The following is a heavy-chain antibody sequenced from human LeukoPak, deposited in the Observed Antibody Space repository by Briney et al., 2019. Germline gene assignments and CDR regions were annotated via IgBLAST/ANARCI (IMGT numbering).Heavy chain of an antibody. V-gene: IGHV4-39*07. Sequence: SETLSLTCIVSGASVITDDYYWGWVRQPPGKGLEWLGSTYRIPPLKSRVTISVDTSRNQFSLRLRSVTAADTALYSCARVFGYYQEAMDVWGQGTTVTVSS. D-gene: IGHD3-3*01. CDR3: ARVFGYYQEAMDV. J-gene: IGHJ6*02. CDR1: GASVITDDYY. CDR2: GST.